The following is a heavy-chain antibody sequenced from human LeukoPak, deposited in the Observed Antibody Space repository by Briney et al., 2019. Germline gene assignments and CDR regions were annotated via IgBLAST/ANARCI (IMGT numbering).Heavy chain of an antibody. V-gene: IGHV4-61*01. CDR3: ARDRAFGGGPDY. Sequence: SETMSLTCTVSGGSVSSGSYYWSWIRQPPGKGLDWIGYIYYSGSTNYNPSLKSRVTISVDTSKNQFSLKLSSVTAADTAVYYCARDRAFGGGPDYWGQGTLVTVSS. CDR2: IYYSGST. D-gene: IGHD3-16*01. J-gene: IGHJ4*02. CDR1: GGSVSSGSYY.